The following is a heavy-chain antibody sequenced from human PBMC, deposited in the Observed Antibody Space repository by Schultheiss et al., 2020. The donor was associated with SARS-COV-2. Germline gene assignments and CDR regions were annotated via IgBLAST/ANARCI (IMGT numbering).Heavy chain of an antibody. J-gene: IGHJ3*02. V-gene: IGHV3-23*01. Sequence: GGSLRLSCAASGFTFSSYAMSWVRQAPGKGLELVSAISGSGGSTYYADSVKGRFTISRDNSKNTLYLQMNSLRAEDTAVYYCARGSRDAFDIWGQGTMVTVSS. CDR1: GFTFSSYA. CDR3: ARGSRDAFDI. CDR2: ISGSGGST.